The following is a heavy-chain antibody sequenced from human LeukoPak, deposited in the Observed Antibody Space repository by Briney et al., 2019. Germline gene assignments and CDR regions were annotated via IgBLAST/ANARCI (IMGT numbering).Heavy chain of an antibody. CDR1: GGSISSGSYY. Sequence: SQTLSLTCTVSGGSISSGSYYWSWIRQPAGKGLEWIGRIYTSGSTNYNPSLKSRVTISVDTSKNQFSLKLSSVTAADTAVYYCARKRGSSSDIAFDIWGQGTMVTVSS. CDR3: ARKRGSSSDIAFDI. D-gene: IGHD6-6*01. V-gene: IGHV4-61*02. J-gene: IGHJ3*02. CDR2: IYTSGST.